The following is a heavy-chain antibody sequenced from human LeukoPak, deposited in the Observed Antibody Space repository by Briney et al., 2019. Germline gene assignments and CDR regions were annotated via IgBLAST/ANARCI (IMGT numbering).Heavy chain of an antibody. CDR2: IFYSGRT. CDR1: GGSISSSTYY. Sequence: PSETLSLTCTVSGGSISSSTYYWGWIRQPPGKELEWIGSIFYSGRTYYNPSLKSRVTMSVDTSKNQFSLRLSSVNAADTAVYYCARSLVVGATYPYHWGQGTLVTVSS. V-gene: IGHV4-39*07. J-gene: IGHJ5*02. D-gene: IGHD1-26*01. CDR3: ARSLVVGATYPYH.